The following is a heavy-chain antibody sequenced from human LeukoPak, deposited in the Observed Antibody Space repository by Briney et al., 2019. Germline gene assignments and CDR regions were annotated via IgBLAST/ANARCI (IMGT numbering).Heavy chain of an antibody. CDR2: ISSSSSYI. CDR1: GFTFSTYS. V-gene: IGHV3-21*01. CDR3: ARVEYSNNWYSLDY. D-gene: IGHD6-13*01. J-gene: IGHJ4*02. Sequence: GESLKISCAASGFTFSTYSMNWVRQAPGKGLEWVSSISSSSSYIYYADSLKGRFTISRDNAKNSLYLQMNTLRAEDTAMYYCARVEYSNNWYSLDYWGQGTLVTVSS.